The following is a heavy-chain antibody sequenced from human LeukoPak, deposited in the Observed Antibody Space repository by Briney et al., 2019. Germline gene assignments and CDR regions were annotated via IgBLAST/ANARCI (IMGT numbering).Heavy chain of an antibody. V-gene: IGHV3-21*01. CDR1: GFTFSSYS. CDR3: ARLSDY. CDR2: ISSSSSYI. J-gene: IGHJ4*02. D-gene: IGHD3-16*02. Sequence: GGSLRLSCAASGFTFSSYSMNWVRQALGEGLEWVSSISSSSSYIYYADSVKDQFTIPKNHAKNSLYLQKNSLRDKDTAVYYCARLSDYWGQGALVTVSS.